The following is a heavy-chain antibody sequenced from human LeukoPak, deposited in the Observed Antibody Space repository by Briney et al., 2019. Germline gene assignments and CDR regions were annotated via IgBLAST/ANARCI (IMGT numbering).Heavy chain of an antibody. V-gene: IGHV3-33*01. CDR1: GFTFSTYG. J-gene: IGHJ4*02. D-gene: IGHD2-21*01. CDR3: AREARLAY. Sequence: PGGSLRLSCATSGFTFSTYGIHWVRQAPGKGLEWVAVIWPDGSNKYYADSVKGRFTISRDNAKNSLYLQMNSLRAEDTAVYYCAREARLAYWGQGTLVTVSS. CDR2: IWPDGSNK.